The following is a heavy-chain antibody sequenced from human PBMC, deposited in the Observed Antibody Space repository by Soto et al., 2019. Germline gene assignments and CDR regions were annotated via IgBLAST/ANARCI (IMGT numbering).Heavy chain of an antibody. CDR2: ISWNSGSI. Sequence: GGSLRLSCAASGFTFDDYAMHWVRQAPGKGLEWVSGISWNSGSIGYADSVKGRFTISRDNAKNSLYLQMNSLRAEDTALYYCAKGGQTYDFWNYKVGWFDPWGQGTLVTVSS. D-gene: IGHD3-3*01. CDR3: AKGGQTYDFWNYKVGWFDP. J-gene: IGHJ5*02. V-gene: IGHV3-9*01. CDR1: GFTFDDYA.